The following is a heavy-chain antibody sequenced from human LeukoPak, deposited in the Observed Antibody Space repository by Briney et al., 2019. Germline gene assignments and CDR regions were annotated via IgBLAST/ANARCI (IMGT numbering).Heavy chain of an antibody. D-gene: IGHD6-19*01. Sequence: GGSLRLSCAASGFTFSSYSMNWVRQAPGKGLEWVSSISSSSSYIYYADSVKGRFTISRDNAKNSLYLQMNSLRAEDTAVYYCARRDSSGWSGFDYWGQGTLVTVSS. CDR1: GFTFSSYS. V-gene: IGHV3-21*01. CDR2: ISSSSSYI. J-gene: IGHJ4*02. CDR3: ARRDSSGWSGFDY.